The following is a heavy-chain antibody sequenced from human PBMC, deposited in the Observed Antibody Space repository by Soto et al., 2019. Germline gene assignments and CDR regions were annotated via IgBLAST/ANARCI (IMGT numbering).Heavy chain of an antibody. Sequence: QVQLEQSGAEVKKPGASVKVSCKASGYTFTTHGISWVRQAPGQGLEWMGWVSGDNGHTNYAQSLQGRVTMTTDTSTNTAYMELTSLRSDDTAVYYCARDLGYCRSGTCYREWFDPWGQGTLVTVSS. CDR2: VSGDNGHT. V-gene: IGHV1-18*01. CDR1: GYTFTTHG. D-gene: IGHD2-15*01. J-gene: IGHJ5*02. CDR3: ARDLGYCRSGTCYREWFDP.